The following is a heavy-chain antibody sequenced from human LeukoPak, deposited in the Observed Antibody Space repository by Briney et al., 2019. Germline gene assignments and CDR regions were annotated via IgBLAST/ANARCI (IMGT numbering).Heavy chain of an antibody. CDR1: GFTLSSYA. V-gene: IGHV3-23*01. CDR2: ISGSGGST. CDR3: AKDRGEDSSWYYFDY. J-gene: IGHJ4*02. D-gene: IGHD6-13*01. Sequence: GGSLRLSCAASGFTLSSYAMSWVRQAPGKGLEWVSAISGSGGSTYYADSVKGRFTISRDNSKNTLYLQMNSLRAEDTAVYYCAKDRGEDSSWYYFDYWGQGTLVTVSS.